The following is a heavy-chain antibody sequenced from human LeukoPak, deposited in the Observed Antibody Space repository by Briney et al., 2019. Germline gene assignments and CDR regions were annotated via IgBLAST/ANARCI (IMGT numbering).Heavy chain of an antibody. V-gene: IGHV3-43*02. Sequence: GSLRLSCAASGFTFDDYAMHWVRQAPGRGLEWVSLISGDGGSTYYADSVRGRFTISRDNSKNSLYLQMDSLRTEDTAFYYCAKEIDTLGTNAFDIWGQGTMVTVSS. J-gene: IGHJ3*02. D-gene: IGHD2-15*01. CDR3: AKEIDTLGTNAFDI. CDR2: ISGDGGST. CDR1: GFTFDDYA.